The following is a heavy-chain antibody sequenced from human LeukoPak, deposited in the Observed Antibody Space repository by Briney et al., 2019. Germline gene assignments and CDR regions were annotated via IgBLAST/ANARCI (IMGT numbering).Heavy chain of an antibody. CDR1: GGTFSSYV. J-gene: IGHJ4*02. CDR2: IIPILGIA. Sequence: ASVKVSCKASGGTFSSYVISWVRQAPGQGLEWMGRIIPILGIANYAQKFQGRVTITADKSTSTAYMELSSLRSEDTAVYYCARSKGMVVTDFDYWGQGTLVTVSS. D-gene: IGHD4-23*01. CDR3: ARSKGMVVTDFDY. V-gene: IGHV1-69*04.